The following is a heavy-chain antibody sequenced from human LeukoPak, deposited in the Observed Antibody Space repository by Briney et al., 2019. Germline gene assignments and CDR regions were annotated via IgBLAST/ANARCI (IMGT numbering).Heavy chain of an antibody. J-gene: IGHJ1*01. CDR2: MSPNSGNT. V-gene: IGHV1-8*01. Sequence: ASVKVSCKASGYTFTSYDINWVRQATGQGLEWMGWMSPNSGNTGYAQKFQGRVTMTRNTSISTAYMELSSLRSEDTAVYYCARGGGSTWTQRGYFQHWGQGTLVTVSS. CDR3: ARGGGSTWTQRGYFQH. CDR1: GYTFTSYD. D-gene: IGHD6-13*01.